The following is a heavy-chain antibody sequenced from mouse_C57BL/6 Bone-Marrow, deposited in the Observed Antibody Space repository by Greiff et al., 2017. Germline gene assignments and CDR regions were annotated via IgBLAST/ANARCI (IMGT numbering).Heavy chain of an antibody. CDR3: ARLLRAY. CDR2: ISGGGGNT. D-gene: IGHD1-1*01. J-gene: IGHJ3*01. Sequence: EVQLQQSGGGLVKPGGSLKLSCAASGFTFSSYTMSWVRQTPGKGLEWVATISGGGGNTYYPDSVKGRVTISRDNAKNTLYLQMSSLRSEDAALYYCARLLRAYWGQGTLVTVSA. V-gene: IGHV5-9*04. CDR1: GFTFSSYT.